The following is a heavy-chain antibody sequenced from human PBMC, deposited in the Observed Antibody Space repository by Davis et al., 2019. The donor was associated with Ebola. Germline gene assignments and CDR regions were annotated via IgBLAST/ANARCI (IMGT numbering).Heavy chain of an antibody. J-gene: IGHJ4*02. V-gene: IGHV4-59*01. D-gene: IGHD3-3*01. Sequence: SETLSLTCTVSGASITSYYWSWIRQPPGKGLEWIGYIYYSGSTNYNPSLKSRVTISVDTSKNQFSLKLSSVTAADTAVYYCARGGTDFWSGYYTDYFDYWGQGTLVTVSS. CDR3: ARGGTDFWSGYYTDYFDY. CDR1: GASITSYY. CDR2: IYYSGST.